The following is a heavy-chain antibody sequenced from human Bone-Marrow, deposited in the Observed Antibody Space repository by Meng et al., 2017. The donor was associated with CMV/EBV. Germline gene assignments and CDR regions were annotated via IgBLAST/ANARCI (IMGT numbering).Heavy chain of an antibody. CDR2: IRSKANSYAT. CDR1: GFTFSGSA. Sequence: GGSLRLSCAASGFTFSGSAMHWVRQASGKGLEWVGRIRSKANSYATAYAASVKGRFTISRDDSKNTAYLQMNSLKTEDTAVYYCTRPWAGGDTGTDYWGQGPLVTVSS. CDR3: TRPWAGGDTGTDY. D-gene: IGHD3-16*01. J-gene: IGHJ4*02. V-gene: IGHV3-73*01.